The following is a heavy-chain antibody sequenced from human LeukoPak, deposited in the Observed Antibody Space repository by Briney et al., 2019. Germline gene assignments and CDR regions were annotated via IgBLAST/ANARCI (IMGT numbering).Heavy chain of an antibody. CDR1: GYTFTSCY. D-gene: IGHD6-19*01. CDR2: INPSGSGST. CDR3: ARHYSSGWSDFGY. J-gene: IGHJ4*02. V-gene: IGHV1-46*01. Sequence: ASVTVSCKASGYTFTSCYFHWVRQAPGQGLEWMGIINPSGSGSTTYAQKFQGRVTLTRDLSTSTVSMELGSLRLDDTAVYYCARHYSSGWSDFGYWGQGTLVTVSS.